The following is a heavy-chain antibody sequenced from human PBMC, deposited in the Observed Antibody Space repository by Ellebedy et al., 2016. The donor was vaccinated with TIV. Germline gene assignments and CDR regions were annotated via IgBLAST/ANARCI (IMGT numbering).Heavy chain of an antibody. CDR1: GCSISSSSYY. CDR2: VYYSGST. CDR3: SSLEMATILDAFEL. V-gene: IGHV4-39*01. Sequence: MPSGTLSLTCAVSGCSISSSSYYWGWIRQRPGKGLEWVGNVYYSGSTYYNPSLKRRVTISVNTSKIQLSLNLSSLIAADTAVYYCSSLEMATILDAFELWGQGTKVTVSS. J-gene: IGHJ3*01. D-gene: IGHD5-24*01.